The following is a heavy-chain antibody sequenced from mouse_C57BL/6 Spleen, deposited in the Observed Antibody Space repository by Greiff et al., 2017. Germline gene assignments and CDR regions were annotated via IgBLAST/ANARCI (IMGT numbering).Heavy chain of an antibody. Sequence: QVQLKQSGPELVKPGASVKISCKASGYAFSSSWMNWVKQRPGKGLEWIGRIYPGDGDTNYNGKFKGKATLTADKSSSTAYMQLSSLTSEDSAVYFCARSRTGNFDYWGQGTTLTVSS. CDR2: IYPGDGDT. CDR3: ARSRTGNFDY. D-gene: IGHD4-1*01. V-gene: IGHV1-82*01. J-gene: IGHJ2*01. CDR1: GYAFSSSW.